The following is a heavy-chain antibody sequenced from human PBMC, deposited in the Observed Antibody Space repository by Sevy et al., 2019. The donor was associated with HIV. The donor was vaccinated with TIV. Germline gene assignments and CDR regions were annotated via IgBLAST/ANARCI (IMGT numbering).Heavy chain of an antibody. CDR3: ARIIVGSTGDAFDI. CDR1: GFTFSSYS. Sequence: GGSLRLSCAASGFTFSSYSMNWVRQAPGKGLEWVSSFSSSSSYIYYADSVKGRFTISRDNAKNSLYLQMNSLRAEDTAVYYCARIIVGSTGDAFDIWGQGTMVTVSS. CDR2: FSSSSSYI. J-gene: IGHJ3*02. V-gene: IGHV3-21*01. D-gene: IGHD1-26*01.